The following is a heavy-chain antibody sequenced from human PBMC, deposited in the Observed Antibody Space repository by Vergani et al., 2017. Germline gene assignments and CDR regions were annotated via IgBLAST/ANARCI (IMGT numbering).Heavy chain of an antibody. CDR3: AIHRISIAAPPPAYYFDY. CDR2: ISYDGSNK. CDR1: GFTFSSYA. D-gene: IGHD6-6*01. V-gene: IGHV3-30-3*01. J-gene: IGHJ4*02. Sequence: QVQLVESGGGVVQPGRSLRLSCAASGFTFSSYAMHWVRQAPGKGLEWVAVISYDGSNKYYAESVKGRFTISRDNSKNTLYLQMNSLRAEDTAVYYCAIHRISIAAPPPAYYFDYWGQGTLVTVSS.